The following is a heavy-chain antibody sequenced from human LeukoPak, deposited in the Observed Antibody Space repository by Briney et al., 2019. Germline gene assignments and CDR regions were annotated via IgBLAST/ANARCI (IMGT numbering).Heavy chain of an antibody. Sequence: PSETLSLTCTVSGGSISGYYWSWIRQPPGKGLEWLGYIYYSGSTNYNPSLKSRVTISVDTSKNQFSLKLSSVTAADTAVYYCAIRSGYSSSYWFDPWGQGTLLTVSS. CDR1: GGSISGYY. CDR2: IYYSGST. CDR3: AIRSGYSSSYWFDP. V-gene: IGHV4-59*01. D-gene: IGHD6-13*01. J-gene: IGHJ5*02.